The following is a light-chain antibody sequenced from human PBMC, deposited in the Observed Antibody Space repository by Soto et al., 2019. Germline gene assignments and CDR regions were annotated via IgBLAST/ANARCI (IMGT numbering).Light chain of an antibody. V-gene: IGKV1-17*01. Sequence: DIQMTQSPSSLSASVGDRVTITCRASQGIRDDLGWYQHKPGKDPKRLIYSATTLQGGVPSRFSGSISGTEFTLAISSLPPEDFATYYCLQHNTYPLTFGGGTKVEIK. J-gene: IGKJ4*01. CDR3: LQHNTYPLT. CDR2: SAT. CDR1: QGIRDD.